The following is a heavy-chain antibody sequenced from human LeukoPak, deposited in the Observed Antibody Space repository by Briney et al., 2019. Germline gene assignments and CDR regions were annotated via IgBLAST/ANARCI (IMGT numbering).Heavy chain of an antibody. CDR3: ARAGYTSGWYTDY. V-gene: IGHV1-69*05. J-gene: IGHJ4*02. CDR1: GGTFSSYA. Sequence: VKVSCEASGGTFSSYAISWVRQAPGQGLEWMGGIIPIFGTANYAQKFQGRVTITTAESTRTAYMELSSLTSEDTAVNYCARAGYTSGWYTDYWGQGTLVTVSS. D-gene: IGHD6-19*01. CDR2: IIPIFGTA.